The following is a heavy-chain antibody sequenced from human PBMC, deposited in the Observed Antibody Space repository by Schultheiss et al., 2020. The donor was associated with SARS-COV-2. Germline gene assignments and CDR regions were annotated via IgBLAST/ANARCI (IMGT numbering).Heavy chain of an antibody. CDR3: ARGGSSSSVNYYYYGMDV. CDR2: INHSGTT. Sequence: GSLRLSCAVYGGSFGGYYWSWIRQPPGKGLEWIGEINHSGTTNYNPSLKSRVTISVDTSKNQFSLKLSSVTAADTAVYYCARGGSSSSVNYYYYGMDVWGQGTTVTVSS. CDR1: GGSFGGYY. V-gene: IGHV4-34*01. J-gene: IGHJ6*02. D-gene: IGHD6-6*01.